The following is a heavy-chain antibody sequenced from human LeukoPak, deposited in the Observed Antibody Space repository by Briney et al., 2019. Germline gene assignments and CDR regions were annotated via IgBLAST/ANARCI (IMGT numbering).Heavy chain of an antibody. D-gene: IGHD3-16*01. CDR3: ARGRFRIMTH. Sequence: SETLSLTCAVYGGSFSGNYWSWIRQPPGKGLEWIGEINHSGSTNYNPSLKSRVTISVDTSKNQFSLKLSSVTAADTAVYYCARGRFRIMTHWGQGTLVTVSS. CDR2: INHSGST. CDR1: GGSFSGNY. V-gene: IGHV4-34*01. J-gene: IGHJ4*02.